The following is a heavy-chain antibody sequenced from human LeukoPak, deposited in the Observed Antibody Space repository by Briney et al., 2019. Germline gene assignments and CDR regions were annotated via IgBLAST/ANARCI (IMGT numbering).Heavy chain of an antibody. CDR1: GYSISSGYY. CDR3: AREIVGAKYNWFDP. J-gene: IGHJ5*02. V-gene: IGHV4-38-2*02. D-gene: IGHD1-26*01. CDR2: IYHSGST. Sequence: SETLSLTCTVSGYSISSGYYWGWIRQPPGKGLEWIGNIYHSGSTYYNPSLKRRVTISVDTSKNQFSLKLSSVTAADTAVYYCAREIVGAKYNWFDPWGQGTLVTVSS.